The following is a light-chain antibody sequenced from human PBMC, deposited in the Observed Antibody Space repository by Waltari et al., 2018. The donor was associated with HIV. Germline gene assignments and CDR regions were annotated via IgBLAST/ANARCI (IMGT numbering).Light chain of an antibody. V-gene: IGKV3-20*01. CDR3: QHFGGSST. CDR1: QTVSQSS. J-gene: IGKJ1*01. Sequence: IVLTQSPGAVAFSPGDKVPLSCRASQTVSQSSVAWYQQKPGQPPRLLIHGSSNRAADIPGRFSGSGSGTDFTLTIARLEPEDFAIYYCQHFGGSSTFGQGTKVEVK. CDR2: GSS.